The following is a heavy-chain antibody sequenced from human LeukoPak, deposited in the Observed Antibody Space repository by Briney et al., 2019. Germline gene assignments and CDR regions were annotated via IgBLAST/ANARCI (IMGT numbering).Heavy chain of an antibody. J-gene: IGHJ4*02. V-gene: IGHV3-21*01. Sequence: PGGSLRLSCAASGFTFSSYSMNWVRQAPGKGLEWVSSISSSSSYIYYADSVKGRFTISRDNAKNSLYLQINSLRAEDTAVYYCARDYDFWSAQPFDYWGQGTLVTVSS. CDR2: ISSSSSYI. CDR1: GFTFSSYS. D-gene: IGHD3-3*01. CDR3: ARDYDFWSAQPFDY.